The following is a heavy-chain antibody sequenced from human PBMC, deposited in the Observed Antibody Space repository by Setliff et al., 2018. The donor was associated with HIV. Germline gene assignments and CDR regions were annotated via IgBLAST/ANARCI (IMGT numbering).Heavy chain of an antibody. CDR2: INPKSGVA. CDR1: GYTFTDFY. V-gene: IGHV1-2*06. Sequence: GASVKVSCKASGYTFTDFYIHWVRQAPGQGLEWIGRINPKSGVADYLKKFQGRVTMTTDTSTNTAHMELIRPRFDDTAVYYCAKAHFLVAMTRNWFDPWGQGTLGHRLL. D-gene: IGHD5-12*01. J-gene: IGHJ5*02. CDR3: AKAHFLVAMTRNWFDP.